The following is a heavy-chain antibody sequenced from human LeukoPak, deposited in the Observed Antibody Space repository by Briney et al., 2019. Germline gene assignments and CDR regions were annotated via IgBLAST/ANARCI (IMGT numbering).Heavy chain of an antibody. V-gene: IGHV1-46*01. CDR1: GYIFTNYY. D-gene: IGHD5-18*01. Sequence: ASVKVSCKASGYIFTNYYMHWVRQAPGQGLEWMGIINPSGGSTTYAQKFQGRVTMTRDTSISTAYMELSRLRSDDTAVYYCASDYGYGDYWGQGTLVTVSS. J-gene: IGHJ4*02. CDR2: INPSGGST. CDR3: ASDYGYGDY.